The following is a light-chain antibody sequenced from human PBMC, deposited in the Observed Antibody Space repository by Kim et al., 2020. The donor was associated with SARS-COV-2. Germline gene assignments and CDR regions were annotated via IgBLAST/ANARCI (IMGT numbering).Light chain of an antibody. J-gene: IGKJ2*01. V-gene: IGKV3D-11*01. CDR1: QGVSSY. CDR3: QQRSNWHPGYT. Sequence: EIVLTQSPATLSLSPGERATLSCRASQGVSSYLAWYQQKPGQAPRLLIYDASNRATGIPARFSGSGPGTDFTLTISSLEPEDFAVYYCQQRSNWHPGYTFGQGTKLEI. CDR2: DAS.